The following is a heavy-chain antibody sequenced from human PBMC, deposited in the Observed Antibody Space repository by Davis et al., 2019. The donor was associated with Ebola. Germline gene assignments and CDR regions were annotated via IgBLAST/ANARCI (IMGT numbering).Heavy chain of an antibody. Sequence: AASVKVSCKASGYTFTSYAMHWVRQAPGQRLEWMGWINAGNGNTNYAQKLQGRVTMTTDTSTSTAYMELRSLRSDDTAVYYCAREGSGYDSLYYYGMDVWGKGTTVTVSS. CDR2: INAGNGNT. D-gene: IGHD5-12*01. J-gene: IGHJ6*04. CDR1: GYTFTSYA. V-gene: IGHV1-3*01. CDR3: AREGSGYDSLYYYGMDV.